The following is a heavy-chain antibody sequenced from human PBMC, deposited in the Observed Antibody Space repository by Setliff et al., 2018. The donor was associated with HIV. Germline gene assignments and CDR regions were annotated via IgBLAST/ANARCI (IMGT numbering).Heavy chain of an antibody. Sequence: GGSLRLSCAASGFSFSTYWMTWVRQAPGKGLEWVANIKQDGSEKIYVDSLKGRFTISRDNAKNSLYLQMNSLRAEDTAVYYCAGAPSSGWYYYEYWGQGALVTVSS. CDR1: GFSFSTYW. CDR2: IKQDGSEK. CDR3: AGAPSSGWYYYEY. V-gene: IGHV3-7*01. J-gene: IGHJ4*02. D-gene: IGHD6-19*01.